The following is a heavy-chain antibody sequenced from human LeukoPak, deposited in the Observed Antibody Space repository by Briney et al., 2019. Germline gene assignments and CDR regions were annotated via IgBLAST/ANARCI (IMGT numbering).Heavy chain of an antibody. CDR2: IRYDGSNK. Sequence: GGSLRLSCAASGFTFSSYGMHWVRQAPGKGLEWVAFIRYDGSNKYYADSVKGRFTISRDNSKNTLYLQMSSLRAEDTAVYYCAKDYLAAAGIMFYFDYWGQGTLVTASS. CDR1: GFTFSSYG. J-gene: IGHJ4*02. V-gene: IGHV3-30*02. D-gene: IGHD6-13*01. CDR3: AKDYLAAAGIMFYFDY.